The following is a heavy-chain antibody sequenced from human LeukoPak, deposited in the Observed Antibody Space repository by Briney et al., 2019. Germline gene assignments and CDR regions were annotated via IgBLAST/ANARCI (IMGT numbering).Heavy chain of an antibody. Sequence: PGGSLRLSCAASGFTFSSYGMHWVRQAPGKGLEWVAFIRYDGSNKYYADSVKGRFTISRDNSKNTLYLQMNSLRAEDTALYYCAKDHYDLWSGYRLYYYYYMDVWGKGTSVTVSS. D-gene: IGHD3-3*01. V-gene: IGHV3-30*02. J-gene: IGHJ6*03. CDR3: AKDHYDLWSGYRLYYYYYMDV. CDR2: IRYDGSNK. CDR1: GFTFSSYG.